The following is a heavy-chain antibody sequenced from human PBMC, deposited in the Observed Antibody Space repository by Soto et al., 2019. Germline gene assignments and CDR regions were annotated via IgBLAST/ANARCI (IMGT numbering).Heavy chain of an antibody. V-gene: IGHV3-30*03. Sequence: QVQLVESGGGVVQPGRSLRLSCAASGFTFSSYGMHWVRQAPGKGLEWVAVISYDGSNKYYADSVKGRFTISRDNSKNTLYPQMNTLRAEDTAVYYCATAVGATTDWFDPWGQGTLVTVSS. CDR3: ATAVGATTDWFDP. J-gene: IGHJ5*02. CDR2: ISYDGSNK. D-gene: IGHD1-26*01. CDR1: GFTFSSYG.